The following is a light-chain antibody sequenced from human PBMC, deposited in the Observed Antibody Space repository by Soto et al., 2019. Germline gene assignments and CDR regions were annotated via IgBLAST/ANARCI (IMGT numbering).Light chain of an antibody. CDR3: QQYNNWPRT. CDR2: GAS. V-gene: IGKV3-15*01. CDR1: QSVGSN. J-gene: IGKJ2*01. Sequence: EIVMTQSPATLSVSPGERATLSCRASQSVGSNLAWYQQRPGQAPRLLIFGASTRATSIPARFSGSGSGTEFALIISSLQSEDFAIYYCQQYNNWPRTFGQGTKLEIK.